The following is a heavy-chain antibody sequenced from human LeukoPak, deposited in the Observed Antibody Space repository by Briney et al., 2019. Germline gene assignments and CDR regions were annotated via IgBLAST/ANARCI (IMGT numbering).Heavy chain of an antibody. V-gene: IGHV1-24*01. CDR2: FDPEDGET. Sequence: ASVKVSCKVSGYTLTELSMHGVRQAPGKGLEWMGGFDPEDGETIYAQKFQGRVTMTEDTSTDTAYMELSSLRSEDTAVYYCATDYRSGSYFWFDPWGQGTLVTVSS. CDR1: GYTLTELS. D-gene: IGHD3-10*01. CDR3: ATDYRSGSYFWFDP. J-gene: IGHJ5*02.